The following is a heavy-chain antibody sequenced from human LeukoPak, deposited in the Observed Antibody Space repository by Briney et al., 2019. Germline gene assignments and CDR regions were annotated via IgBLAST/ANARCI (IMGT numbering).Heavy chain of an antibody. CDR3: AREVYGMDV. Sequence: GGSLRLSCAASGFSFSTYPMHWVRRAPGKGLEFVSSINSNGGNTYYANSVKGRFTISRDNSKNTLYLQMGSLRAEDMATYYCAREVYGMDVWGRGTTVTVSS. CDR2: INSNGGNT. J-gene: IGHJ6*02. CDR1: GFSFSTYP. V-gene: IGHV3-64*01.